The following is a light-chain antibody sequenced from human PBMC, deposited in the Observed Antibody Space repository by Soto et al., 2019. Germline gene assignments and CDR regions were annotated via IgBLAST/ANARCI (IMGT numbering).Light chain of an antibody. J-gene: IGKJ1*01. CDR2: KAS. CDR3: QQYNSYSPT. Sequence: DIQMTQSPSTLSASVGDTVTITCRASQRISVWLAWYQQKAGKAPNLLIYKASRLESGVPSRFSGSGSETEFTLTISGLQPGDSATYYCQQYNSYSPTFGQGTKVDIK. V-gene: IGKV1-5*03. CDR1: QRISVW.